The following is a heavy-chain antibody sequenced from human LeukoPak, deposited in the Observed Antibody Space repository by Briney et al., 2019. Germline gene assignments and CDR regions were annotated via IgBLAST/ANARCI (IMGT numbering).Heavy chain of an antibody. D-gene: IGHD1-26*01. CDR3: ASLRERSYYARGFDY. J-gene: IGHJ4*02. CDR2: IYYSGST. Sequence: SETLSLTCTVSGGSISSYYWSWIRQPPGKGLEWIGYIYYSGSTNYNPSLKNRVTISVDTPKNQFSLKPSSVTAADTAVYHCASLRERSYYARGFDYWGRGTLVTVSP. V-gene: IGHV4-59*08. CDR1: GGSISSYY.